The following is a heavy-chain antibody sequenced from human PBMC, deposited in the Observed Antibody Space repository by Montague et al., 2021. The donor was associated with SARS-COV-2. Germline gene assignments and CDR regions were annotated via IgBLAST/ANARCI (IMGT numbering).Heavy chain of an antibody. V-gene: IGHV4-39*07. CDR1: GGSISSSSYY. CDR2: IYYSGST. J-gene: IGHJ4*02. CDR3: AREGGWLSRGSYYFDY. Sequence: SETLSRTCTVSGGSISSSSYYWDWIRQPPGKGLEWIGSIYYSGSTYYNPSLKSRVTISVDTSKNQFSLKLSSVTAADTAAYYCAREGGWLSRGSYYFDYWGQGTLVTVSS. D-gene: IGHD3-22*01.